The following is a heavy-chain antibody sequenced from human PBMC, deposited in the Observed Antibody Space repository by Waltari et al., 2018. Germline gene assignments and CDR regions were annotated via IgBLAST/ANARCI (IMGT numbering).Heavy chain of an antibody. D-gene: IGHD3-22*01. Sequence: QLQLQESGPGLVKPSETLSLTCTVSGGSISSTSSYRGWIRQPPGKGLEWIGSIYYRGSTYYNPSLKSRVTTSVDTSKNQFSLKLSSVTAADTAVYYCARQVYDSSGYPFDYWGQGTLVTVSS. CDR1: GGSISSTSSY. CDR2: IYYRGST. V-gene: IGHV4-39*01. CDR3: ARQVYDSSGYPFDY. J-gene: IGHJ4*02.